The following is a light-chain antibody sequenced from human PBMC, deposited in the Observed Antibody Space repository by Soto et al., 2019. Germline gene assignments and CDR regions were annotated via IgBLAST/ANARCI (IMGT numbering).Light chain of an antibody. J-gene: IGLJ2*01. V-gene: IGLV4-69*01. Sequence: QLVLTXSXSASXSPGASXXLXXXLSSXXTNYAIAWHQQQPEKGPRFLXXXXXDGSHSKGDGVPDRFSGSSXGAERYFTISSLQSEDEADYYCQTWGTGIVTFGGGTKLTVL. CDR2: XXXDGSH. CDR3: QTWGTGIVT. CDR1: SXXTNYA.